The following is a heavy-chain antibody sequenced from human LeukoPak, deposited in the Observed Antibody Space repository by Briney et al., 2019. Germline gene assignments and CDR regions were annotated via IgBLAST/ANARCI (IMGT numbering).Heavy chain of an antibody. Sequence: GGSLRLSCAVSGFTFTDTYMTWIRQAPGKGLESLSYISPSGTDISYADSVKGRFTISRDNAKNSLYLQMNSLRAEDTAVYFCAKDDAWGRYQDWGQGTLVTVSS. J-gene: IGHJ1*01. V-gene: IGHV3-11*01. CDR1: GFTFTDTY. CDR3: AKDDAWGRYQD. CDR2: ISPSGTDI. D-gene: IGHD3-16*01.